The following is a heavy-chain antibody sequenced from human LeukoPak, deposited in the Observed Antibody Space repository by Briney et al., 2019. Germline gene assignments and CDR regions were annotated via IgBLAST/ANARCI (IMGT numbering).Heavy chain of an antibody. V-gene: IGHV1-18*01. D-gene: IGHD2-2*01. J-gene: IGHJ5*02. CDR3: ARGPDIVVVPAARNWFDP. CDR1: GYTFTSYG. CDR2: ISADNGNT. Sequence: ASVKVSCKASGYTFTSYGISWVRQAPGQGLEWMGWISADNGNTNYAQKLQGRVTMTTDTSTSTAYMELRSLRSDDTAVYYCARGPDIVVVPAARNWFDPWGQGTLVTVSS.